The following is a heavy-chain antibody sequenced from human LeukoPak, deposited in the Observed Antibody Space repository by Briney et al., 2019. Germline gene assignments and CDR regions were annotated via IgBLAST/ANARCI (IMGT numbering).Heavy chain of an antibody. Sequence: SETLSLTCTVSGGSVSSGNFYWNWIPQGPGKGLKWIGNIHYTGSNYDNPSLRSRITISVDTSQNHFSMKLRTVTATATDEYASAKNFEIWGQGTMVTVSS. V-gene: IGHV4-30-4*03. CDR2: IHYTGSN. J-gene: IGHJ3*02. CDR1: GGSVSSGNFY. CDR3: AKNFEI.